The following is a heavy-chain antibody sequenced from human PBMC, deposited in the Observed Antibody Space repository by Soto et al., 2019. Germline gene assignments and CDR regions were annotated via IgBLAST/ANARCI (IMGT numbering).Heavy chain of an antibody. CDR2: ISSSSSYV. Sequence: GSLRLSCAASGFTFSSYSMNWVRPAPGKGLEWVSSISSSSSYVYYADSVKGRFTISRDNAKNSLYLQMNSLRAEDTAVYYCARDTVVPGWDYYYYYGMDVWGQGTTVTVSS. CDR1: GFTFSSYS. V-gene: IGHV3-21*01. D-gene: IGHD2-2*01. J-gene: IGHJ6*02. CDR3: ARDTVVPGWDYYYYYGMDV.